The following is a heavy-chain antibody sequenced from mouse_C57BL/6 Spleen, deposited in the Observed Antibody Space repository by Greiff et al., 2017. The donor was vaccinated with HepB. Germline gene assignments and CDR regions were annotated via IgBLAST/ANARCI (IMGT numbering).Heavy chain of an antibody. J-gene: IGHJ4*01. Sequence: VQLKESGPELVKPGDSVKISCKASGYSFTGYFMNWVMQSHGKSLEWIGRINPYNGDTFYNQKFKGKATLTVDKSSSTAHMELRSLTSEDSAVYYCARHYGSAMDYWGQGTSVTVSS. CDR1: GYSFTGYF. CDR3: ARHYGSAMDY. D-gene: IGHD1-1*01. CDR2: INPYNGDT. V-gene: IGHV1-20*01.